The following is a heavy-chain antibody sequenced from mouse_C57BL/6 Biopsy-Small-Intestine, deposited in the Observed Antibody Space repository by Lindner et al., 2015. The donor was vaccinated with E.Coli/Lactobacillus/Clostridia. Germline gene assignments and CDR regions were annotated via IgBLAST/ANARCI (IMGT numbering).Heavy chain of an antibody. D-gene: IGHD1-1*01. CDR3: ALSGYANGGYMDV. CDR1: GYTFRELA. Sequence: SVKVSCQGSGYTFRELAMHWVRQAPGKGLEWMGRFDPEDGETIYPQKFHGRVTLTEDTSTDTAYMELSSLRSEDTAVYYCALSGYANGGYMDVWGRGTTVTVSS. CDR2: FDPEDGET. J-gene: IGHJ1*03. V-gene: IGHV1-36*01.